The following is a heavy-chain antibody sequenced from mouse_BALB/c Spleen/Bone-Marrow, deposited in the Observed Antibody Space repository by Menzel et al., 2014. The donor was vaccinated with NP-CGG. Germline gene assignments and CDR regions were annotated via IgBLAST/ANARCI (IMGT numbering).Heavy chain of an antibody. J-gene: IGHJ4*01. Sequence: QVQLKHSGAELVKPGASVKLSCKASGYTFTSYYMYWVKQRPGQGLEWIGEINPSNGGTNFNEKFKSRATLTVDKSSSKAYMQLSSLTSGDSAVYYCTRLPHWGQGTSVTVSS. D-gene: IGHD5-1*01. V-gene: IGHV1S81*02. CDR1: GYTFTSYY. CDR2: INPSNGGT. CDR3: TRLPH.